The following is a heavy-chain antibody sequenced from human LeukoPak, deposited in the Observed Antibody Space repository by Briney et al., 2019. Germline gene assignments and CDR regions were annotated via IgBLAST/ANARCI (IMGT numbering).Heavy chain of an antibody. CDR2: ISYDGSYK. CDR3: ARAAGTTTGGMDV. V-gene: IGHV3-30-3*01. Sequence: GRSLRLSCAASGFTFSSYAMHWVRQAPGKGLEWVAVISYDGSYKYYADSVKGRLTMSRDNSKNTVYLQMNSVRVDDTAVCHCARAAGTTTGGMDVWGQGTTVNVCS. J-gene: IGHJ6*02. CDR1: GFTFSSYA. D-gene: IGHD1-14*01.